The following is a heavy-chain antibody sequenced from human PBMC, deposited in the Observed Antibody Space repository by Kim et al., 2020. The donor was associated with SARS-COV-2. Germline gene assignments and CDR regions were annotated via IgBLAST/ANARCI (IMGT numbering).Heavy chain of an antibody. D-gene: IGHD3-22*01. CDR1: GGSISSSSYY. Sequence: SETLSLTCTVSGGSISSSSYYWGWIRQPPGKGLEWIGSIYYSGSTYYNPSLKSRVTISVDTSKNQFSLKLSSVTAADTAVYYCARGYYDSSGYYNPYHYYGMDVWGQGTTVTVSS. J-gene: IGHJ6*02. CDR3: ARGYYDSSGYYNPYHYYGMDV. CDR2: IYYSGST. V-gene: IGHV4-39*01.